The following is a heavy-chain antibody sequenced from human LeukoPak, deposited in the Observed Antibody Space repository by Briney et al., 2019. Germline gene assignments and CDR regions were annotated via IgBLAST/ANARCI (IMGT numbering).Heavy chain of an antibody. J-gene: IGHJ4*02. V-gene: IGHV3-7*01. Sequence: GGSLRLSCAASGFTFSSYAMSWVRQAPGKGLEWVANIKQDGSEKYYVDSVKGRFTISRDNAKNPLYLQMNSLRAEDTAVYYCASQLSSGVFDYWGQGTLVTVSS. CDR2: IKQDGSEK. CDR1: GFTFSSYA. D-gene: IGHD2-15*01. CDR3: ASQLSSGVFDY.